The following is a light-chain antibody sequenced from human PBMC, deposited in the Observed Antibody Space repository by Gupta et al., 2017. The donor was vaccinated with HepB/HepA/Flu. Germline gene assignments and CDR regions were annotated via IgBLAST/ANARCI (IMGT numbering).Light chain of an antibody. CDR2: RNN. CDR3: ATWDDSLSGYV. Sequence: QSVLPQPPSASGTPGQRVTISCSGSSPNIGSNHVYWYQQFPGTAPKLLIYRNNQRPSGVPDRFSGSKSGTSASLAISGLRSDDEADYYCATWDDSLSGYVFGNGTNVTVL. V-gene: IGLV1-47*01. J-gene: IGLJ1*01. CDR1: SPNIGSNH.